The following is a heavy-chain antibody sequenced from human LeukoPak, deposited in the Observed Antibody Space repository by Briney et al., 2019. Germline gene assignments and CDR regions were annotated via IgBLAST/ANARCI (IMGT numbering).Heavy chain of an antibody. D-gene: IGHD3-22*01. CDR1: GFTFSSYS. Sequence: GGSLRLSCAVSGFTFSSYSMNWVRQAPGKGLEWVSSISSSSSYIYYADSVKGRFTISRDSAKNSLCLQMNSLRAEDTAVYYCARDMYFYDSSGQTLNAFDIWGQGTIVTVSS. CDR2: ISSSSSYI. J-gene: IGHJ3*02. CDR3: ARDMYFYDSSGQTLNAFDI. V-gene: IGHV3-21*01.